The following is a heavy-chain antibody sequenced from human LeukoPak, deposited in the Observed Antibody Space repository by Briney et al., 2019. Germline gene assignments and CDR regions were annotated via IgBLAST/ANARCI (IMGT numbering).Heavy chain of an antibody. Sequence: SDTLSLPCAVYGGSFSGYYWSWIRQPPGKGLEWIGEIKHSGSTNYNPSLKSRVTISVETSKNQCSLKLSSVTAADKAVYYCARGRYCSGGSCYVDYWGQGTLVTVSS. CDR1: GGSFSGYY. CDR2: IKHSGST. J-gene: IGHJ4*02. D-gene: IGHD2-15*01. V-gene: IGHV4-34*01. CDR3: ARGRYCSGGSCYVDY.